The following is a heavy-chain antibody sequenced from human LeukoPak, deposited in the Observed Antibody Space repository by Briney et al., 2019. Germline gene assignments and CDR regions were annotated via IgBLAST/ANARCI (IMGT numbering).Heavy chain of an antibody. CDR1: GFTFSSSA. CDR2: ISYDGDNE. CDR3: ARVRGGRSWYYYGMDV. J-gene: IGHJ6*02. D-gene: IGHD3-16*01. V-gene: IGHV3-30-3*01. Sequence: GGSLRLSCAASGFTFSSSAMSWVRQAPGKGLEWVAVISYDGDNEYYADSVKGQFTISRDNSKDRLYLQMNSLRPEDTAMYYCARVRGGRSWYYYGMDVWGRGTTVTVSS.